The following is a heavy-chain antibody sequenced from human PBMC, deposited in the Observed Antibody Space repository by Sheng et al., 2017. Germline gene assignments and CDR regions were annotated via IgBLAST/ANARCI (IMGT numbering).Heavy chain of an antibody. V-gene: IGHV3-11*05. Sequence: QVQLVESGGGLVKPGGSLRLSCAASGFTFSDYYMSWIRQAPGKGLEWVSYISSSSSYTNYADSVKGRFTISRDNAKNSLYLQMNSLRAEDTAVYYCARFSTPLSYGGNSATNWFDPWGQGTLVTVSS. D-gene: IGHD5-18*01. CDR1: GFTFSDYY. CDR3: ARFSTPLSYGGNSATNWFDP. CDR2: ISSSSSYT. J-gene: IGHJ5*02.